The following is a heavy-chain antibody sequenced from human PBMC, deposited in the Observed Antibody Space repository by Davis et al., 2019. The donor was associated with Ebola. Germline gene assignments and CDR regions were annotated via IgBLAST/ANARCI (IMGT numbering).Heavy chain of an antibody. Sequence: GGSLKISCAASGFTFSSYSMNWVRQAPGKRLEWVSSISSSSSYIYYADSVKGRFTISRDNAKNSLYLQMNSLRAEDTAVYYCARARIAVAGTRNYYYYGMDVWGQGTTVTVSS. CDR2: ISSSSSYI. J-gene: IGHJ6*02. CDR1: GFTFSSYS. CDR3: ARARIAVAGTRNYYYYGMDV. D-gene: IGHD6-19*01. V-gene: IGHV3-21*01.